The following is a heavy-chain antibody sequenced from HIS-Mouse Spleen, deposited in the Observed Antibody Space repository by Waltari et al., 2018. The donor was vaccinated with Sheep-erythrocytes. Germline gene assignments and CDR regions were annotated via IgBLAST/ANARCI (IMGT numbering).Heavy chain of an antibody. CDR3: ARAPYSSSSGAIVDY. Sequence: QVQLQQWGAGLLKPSETLSLTCAVYGGSFSGYYWSWIRQPPGKGLAWIGESNHSGSTSYNPAIRSRVTISVDTTKNQFFRERGSVTAAGTAVYYCARAPYSSSSGAIVDYWGQGTLVTVSS. CDR1: GGSFSGYY. J-gene: IGHJ4*02. D-gene: IGHD6-6*01. CDR2: SNHSGST. V-gene: IGHV4-34*01.